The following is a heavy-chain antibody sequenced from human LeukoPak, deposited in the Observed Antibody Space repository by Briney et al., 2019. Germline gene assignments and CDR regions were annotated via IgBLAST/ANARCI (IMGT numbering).Heavy chain of an antibody. Sequence: SETLSLTCAVYGGSFSGYYWSWIRQPPGKGLEWIGEINHSGSTNYNPSLKSRVTISVDTSKNQFSLKLSSVTAADTAVYYCAASRMLDMVRGVIPWFDPWGQGTLVTVSS. CDR3: AASRMLDMVRGVIPWFDP. D-gene: IGHD3-10*01. V-gene: IGHV4-34*01. J-gene: IGHJ5*02. CDR2: INHSGST. CDR1: GGSFSGYY.